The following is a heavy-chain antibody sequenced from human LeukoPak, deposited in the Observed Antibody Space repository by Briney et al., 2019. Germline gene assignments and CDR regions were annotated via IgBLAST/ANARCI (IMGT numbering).Heavy chain of an antibody. Sequence: PSETLSLTCTVSGGSISSSSYYWGWISQPPGKGLEWIGSIYYSGSTYYNPSLKSRVTISVDTSKNQFSLKLSSVTAADTAVYYCARLGGYGSGSPGCWGQGTLVTVSS. CDR3: ARLGGYGSGSPGC. CDR2: IYYSGST. CDR1: GGSISSSSYY. V-gene: IGHV4-39*07. J-gene: IGHJ4*02. D-gene: IGHD3-10*01.